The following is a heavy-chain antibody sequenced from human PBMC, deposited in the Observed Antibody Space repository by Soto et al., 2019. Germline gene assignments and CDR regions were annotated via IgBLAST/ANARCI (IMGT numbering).Heavy chain of an antibody. CDR2: INPNSGDT. J-gene: IGHJ4*02. D-gene: IGHD1-1*01. Sequence: GSSVKVSCKASGYIFTGYYMHWVRQAPGQGLEWMGWINPNSGDTNYTQKFQGWVTMTRDTSISTAYMELSRLRSDDTAVYYCARAGFERLYFDQWGRGTLVTVSS. CDR1: GYIFTGYY. V-gene: IGHV1-2*04. CDR3: ARAGFERLYFDQ.